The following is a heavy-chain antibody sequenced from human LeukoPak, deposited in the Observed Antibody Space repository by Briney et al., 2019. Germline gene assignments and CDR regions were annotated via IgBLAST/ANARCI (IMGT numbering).Heavy chain of an antibody. CDR2: IIRIFGAT. CDR1: GGTFIRYA. Sequence: SVKVSCKASGGTFIRYAVSWVRQAPGQRLEWMGGIIRIFGATNYAQKFQGRVTITADESTSTAYMELSSLTSEDTAVYYCARRVIAAAADLEYWGQGTLVIVSS. CDR3: ARRVIAAAADLEY. D-gene: IGHD6-13*01. J-gene: IGHJ4*02. V-gene: IGHV1-69*13.